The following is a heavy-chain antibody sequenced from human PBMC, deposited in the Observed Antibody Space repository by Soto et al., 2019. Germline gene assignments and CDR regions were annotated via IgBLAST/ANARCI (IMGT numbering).Heavy chain of an antibody. Sequence: QLQLQESGSGLVKPSQTLSLSCAVSGGSISSGGYSWSWIRQPPGKGLEWIGYIYHSGSTYYNPSLKSRVNISVDRSKNQFSLKLSSVTAADTAVYYCAREGYSYVSYVLLYWGQGTLVTVSS. J-gene: IGHJ4*02. CDR2: IYHSGST. CDR1: GGSISSGGYS. D-gene: IGHD5-18*01. V-gene: IGHV4-30-2*01. CDR3: AREGYSYVSYVLLY.